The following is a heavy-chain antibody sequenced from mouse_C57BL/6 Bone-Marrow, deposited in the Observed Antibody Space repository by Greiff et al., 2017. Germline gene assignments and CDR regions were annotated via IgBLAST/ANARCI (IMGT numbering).Heavy chain of an antibody. V-gene: IGHV5-9-1*02. CDR3: TRQLVQYYFDY. CDR1: GFTFSSYA. Sequence: DVHLVESGEGLVKPGGSLKLSCAASGFTFSSYAMSWVRQTPEKRLEWVAYISSGGDYIYYADTVKGRFTISRDNARNTLYLQMSSLKSEDTAMYYCTRQLVQYYFDYWGQGTTLTVSS. J-gene: IGHJ2*01. D-gene: IGHD4-1*02. CDR2: ISSGGDYI.